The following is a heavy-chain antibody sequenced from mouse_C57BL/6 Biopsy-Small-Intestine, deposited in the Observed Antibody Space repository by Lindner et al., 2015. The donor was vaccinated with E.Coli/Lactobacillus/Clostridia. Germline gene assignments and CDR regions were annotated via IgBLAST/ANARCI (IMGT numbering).Heavy chain of an antibody. CDR1: GYTFTNYT. D-gene: IGHD1-1*02. CDR3: VRSYGYGYFDV. CDR2: INPTSGYT. V-gene: IGHV1-4*01. J-gene: IGHJ1*03. Sequence: VQLQESGAELARPGASVKMSYKASGYTFTNYTMHWVKQRPGQGLEWIGYINPTSGYTEYNQNFKDKATLTADKSSSTAYMQLSSLTSEDSAVYYCVRSYGYGYFDVWDTGTTVTVSS.